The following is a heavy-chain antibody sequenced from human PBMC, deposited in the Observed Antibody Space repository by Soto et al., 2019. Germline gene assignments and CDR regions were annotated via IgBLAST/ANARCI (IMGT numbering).Heavy chain of an antibody. CDR3: ASHMSGGQYLALDY. CDR2: IYYSGST. D-gene: IGHD2-2*01. CDR1: GGSISSYY. Sequence: QVQLQESGPGLVKPSETLSLTCTVSGGSISSYYWSWIRQPPGKGLEWIGFIYYSGSTEYNPSLKSRVTISVDTSKNQFSLKLSSVTATDTAVYYCASHMSGGQYLALDYWGQGALVTVSS. V-gene: IGHV4-59*08. J-gene: IGHJ4*02.